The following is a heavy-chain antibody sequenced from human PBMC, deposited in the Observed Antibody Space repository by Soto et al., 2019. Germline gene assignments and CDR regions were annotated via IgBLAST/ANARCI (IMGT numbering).Heavy chain of an antibody. CDR3: ARGADVFLYYYMAV. CDR1: GFKVTDYY. D-gene: IGHD3-10*02. V-gene: IGHV3-11*01. CDR2: ISRSGNTI. Sequence: QAQLVESGGGLVKPGGSLTLYCAVSGFKVTDYYMSWIRQAPGKGLDWVAMISRSGNTIHYADSVNGRFTISKDNAKNSLYLQMTSLSPEATAVYYCARGADVFLYYYMAVWGKGTTVIVSS. J-gene: IGHJ6*03.